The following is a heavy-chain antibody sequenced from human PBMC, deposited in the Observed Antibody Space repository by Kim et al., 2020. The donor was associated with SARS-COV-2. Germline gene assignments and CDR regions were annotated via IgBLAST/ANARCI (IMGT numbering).Heavy chain of an antibody. J-gene: IGHJ4*02. CDR2: ISSSSSTI. CDR1: GFTFSSYS. CDR3: ATTVTTRWVPFIRFDY. V-gene: IGHV3-48*02. Sequence: GGSLRLSCAASGFTFSSYSMNWVRQAPGKGLEWVSYISSSSSTIYYADSVKGRFTISRDNAKNSLYLQMNSLRDEDTAVYYCATTVTTRWVPFIRFDYWGQGTLVTVSS. D-gene: IGHD4-17*01.